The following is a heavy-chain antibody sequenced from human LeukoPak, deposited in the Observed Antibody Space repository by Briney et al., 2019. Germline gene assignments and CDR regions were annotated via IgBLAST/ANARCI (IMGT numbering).Heavy chain of an antibody. V-gene: IGHV3-9*01. CDR3: AKWRWNYGMDV. CDR1: GFTFEDYA. J-gene: IGHJ6*02. CDR2: ITWDSGNI. Sequence: GGSLRLSCAASGFTFEDYAMHWVRQAPGKGLEWVSGITWDSGNIDYADSVKGRFTISRDNAKNSLYLQMNSLRADDTALYYCAKWRWNYGMDVWGQGTTVTVSS. D-gene: IGHD4-23*01.